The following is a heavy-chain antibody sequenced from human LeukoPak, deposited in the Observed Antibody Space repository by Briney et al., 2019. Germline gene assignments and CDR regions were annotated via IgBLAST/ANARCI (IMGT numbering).Heavy chain of an antibody. CDR2: ISGSGGST. Sequence: GGSLRLSCAASGFTFSSYAMSWVRQAPGKGLEGVSAISGSGGSTYYADSVKGRFTISRDNPKNTLYLQMNSLRAEDTAVYYCAKDLQGSGWYPYYFDYWGQGTLVTVSS. V-gene: IGHV3-23*01. CDR3: AKDLQGSGWYPYYFDY. J-gene: IGHJ4*02. CDR1: GFTFSSYA. D-gene: IGHD6-19*01.